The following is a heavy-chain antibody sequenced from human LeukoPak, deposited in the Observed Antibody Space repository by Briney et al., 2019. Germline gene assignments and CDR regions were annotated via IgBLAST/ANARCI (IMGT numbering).Heavy chain of an antibody. Sequence: GGSLRLSCAASGFTFSDRYMDWVRQAPGKGLEWVGRIKSKTDGGTTDYAAPVKGRFTISRDDSKNTLYLQMNSLKTEDTAVYYCTDGEWELLSRGYWGQGTLVTVSS. CDR1: GFTFSDRY. D-gene: IGHD1-26*01. CDR2: IKSKTDGGTT. V-gene: IGHV3-15*01. CDR3: TDGEWELLSRGY. J-gene: IGHJ4*02.